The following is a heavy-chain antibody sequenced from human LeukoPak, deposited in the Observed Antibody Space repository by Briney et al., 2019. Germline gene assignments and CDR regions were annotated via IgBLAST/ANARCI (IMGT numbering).Heavy chain of an antibody. CDR3: ARHHDSSLNPFDP. CDR2: IYPGDSDT. CDR1: GYSFTSYW. V-gene: IGHV5-51*01. D-gene: IGHD3-22*01. J-gene: IGHJ5*02. Sequence: KCGESLQISCKGSGYSFTSYWIGWVRQMPGKGLEWMGIIYPGDSDTRYSPSFQGQVTISADKSISTAYLQWSSLKASDTAMYYCARHHDSSLNPFDPWGQGTLVTVSS.